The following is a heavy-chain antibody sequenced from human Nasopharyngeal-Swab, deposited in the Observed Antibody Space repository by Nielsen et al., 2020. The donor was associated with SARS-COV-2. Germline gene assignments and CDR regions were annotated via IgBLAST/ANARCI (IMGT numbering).Heavy chain of an antibody. D-gene: IGHD3-9*01. CDR3: AKPILYYDILTGYLSEGFDY. V-gene: IGHV3-23*01. CDR1: GFTFSSYA. CDR2: ISCSGGST. J-gene: IGHJ4*02. Sequence: GESLKISCAASGFTFSSYAMSWVRQAPGKGLEWVSAISCSGGSTYYADSVKGRFTISRDNSKNTLYLQMNSLRAEDTAVYYCAKPILYYDILTGYLSEGFDYWGQGTLVTVSS.